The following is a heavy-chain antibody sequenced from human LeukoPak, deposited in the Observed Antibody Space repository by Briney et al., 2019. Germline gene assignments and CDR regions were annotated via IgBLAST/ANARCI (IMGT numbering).Heavy chain of an antibody. J-gene: IGHJ4*02. Sequence: GGSLRLSCAASGFTFSNYGMSWVRQAPGKGLEWVSGISGSGDSTFYADSVKGRFTISRDNSKNTVYLQMNSLRAEDTAVYYCARDRPSRRPGLVVDFWGQGTLVTVSS. CDR3: ARDRPSRRPGLVVDF. CDR1: GFTFSNYG. CDR2: ISGSGDST. V-gene: IGHV3-23*01. D-gene: IGHD2-8*02.